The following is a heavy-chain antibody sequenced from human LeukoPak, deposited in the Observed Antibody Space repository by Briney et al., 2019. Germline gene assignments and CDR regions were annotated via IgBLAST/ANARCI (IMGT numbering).Heavy chain of an antibody. V-gene: IGHV1-69*13. CDR3: AREHPIYCSSTSCYSYFDY. CDR2: IIPIFGTA. Sequence: ASVKLCCKASGGTFTSYAISWVRQSPGQGLEWMGGIIPIFGTAIYAQKYQGRVTITADESTSTAYMELSSLRSEDTAVYYCAREHPIYCSSTSCYSYFDYWGQGTLVTVSS. J-gene: IGHJ4*02. CDR1: GGTFTSYA. D-gene: IGHD2-2*01.